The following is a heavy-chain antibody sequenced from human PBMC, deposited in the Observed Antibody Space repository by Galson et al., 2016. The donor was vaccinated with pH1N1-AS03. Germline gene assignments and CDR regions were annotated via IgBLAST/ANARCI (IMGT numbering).Heavy chain of an antibody. Sequence: QSGAEVTKTGESLKISCKGSGYSFTGYWIGWVRQKPGKGLERMGIIYPSDSDTRYNPSFQGQVTISVDESIGTAYLQWSSLKASDTAIYYCARHREYQVLSSTMDVWGQGTTVTVSS. V-gene: IGHV5-51*01. D-gene: IGHD2-2*01. J-gene: IGHJ6*02. CDR1: GYSFTGYW. CDR3: ARHREYQVLSSTMDV. CDR2: IYPSDSDT.